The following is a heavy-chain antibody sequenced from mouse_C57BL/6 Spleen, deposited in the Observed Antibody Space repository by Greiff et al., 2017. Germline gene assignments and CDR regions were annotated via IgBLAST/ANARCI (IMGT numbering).Heavy chain of an antibody. D-gene: IGHD2-3*01. CDR3: ARYGYYSGYFDV. CDR1: GYAFSSSW. V-gene: IGHV1-82*01. J-gene: IGHJ1*03. Sequence: QVQLQQSGPELVKPGASVKISCKASGYAFSSSWMNWVKQRPGKGLEWIGRIYPGDGDTNYNGKFKGKATLTADKSSSTAYMQLSSLTSEDSAVYFCARYGYYSGYFDVWGTGTTVTVSS. CDR2: IYPGDGDT.